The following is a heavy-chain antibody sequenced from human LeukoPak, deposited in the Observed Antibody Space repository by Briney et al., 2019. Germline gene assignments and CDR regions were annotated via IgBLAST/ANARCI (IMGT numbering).Heavy chain of an antibody. CDR1: GVSMDDYF. CDR2: THHRGNT. CDR3: ARAPYDILTGYFLFDS. Sequence: PSEALSLTCTVSGVSMDDYFWNWIRQTPGKGLEWIGYTHHRGNTNYNSSLASRVAISLDTSNRQFSLNLSSVTAADTAVYYCARAPYDILTGYFLFDSWGQGTLVTVSS. V-gene: IGHV4-59*12. D-gene: IGHD3-9*01. J-gene: IGHJ4*02.